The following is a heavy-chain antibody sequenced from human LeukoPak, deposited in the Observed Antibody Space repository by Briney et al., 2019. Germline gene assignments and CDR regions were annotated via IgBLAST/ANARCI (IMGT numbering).Heavy chain of an antibody. CDR2: ISSSGSTI. CDR1: GFTFSDYY. V-gene: IGHV3-11*01. D-gene: IGHD2-15*01. Sequence: GGSLRLSCAASGFTFSDYYMSWIRQAPGKGLEWVSYISSSGSTIYYADSVKGRFTISRDNAKNSLYLQMNSLRAEDTAVYYCASYCSGGSCYSPYYYGMDVWGQGTTVTVSS. J-gene: IGHJ6*02. CDR3: ASYCSGGSCYSPYYYGMDV.